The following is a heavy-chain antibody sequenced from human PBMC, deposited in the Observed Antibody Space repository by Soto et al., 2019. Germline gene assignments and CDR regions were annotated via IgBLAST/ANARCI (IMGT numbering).Heavy chain of an antibody. J-gene: IGHJ4*02. CDR3: ARGKIQLSYRRAPYFDY. Sequence: ETLSLTCAVYGGSFSGYYWSWIRQPPGKGLEWIGEINHSGSTNYNPSLKSRVTISVDTSKNQFSLKLSSVTAADTVVYYCARGKIQLSYRRAPYFDYWGQGTLVTVSS. CDR1: GGSFSGYY. CDR2: INHSGST. V-gene: IGHV4-34*01. D-gene: IGHD5-18*01.